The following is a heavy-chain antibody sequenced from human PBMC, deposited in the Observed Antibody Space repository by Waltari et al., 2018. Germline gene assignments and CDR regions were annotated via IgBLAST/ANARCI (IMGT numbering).Heavy chain of an antibody. V-gene: IGHV4-59*11. D-gene: IGHD4-17*01. J-gene: IGHJ2*01. CDR2: IYYSGST. CDR3: ARHFYGDHPDWYFDL. Sequence: QVQLQESGPGLVKPSETLSLTCTVSGGSISSHYWSWIRQPPGKGLEWIGYIYYSGSTNYNPSLKSRVTISVDTSKNQFSLKLSSVTAADTAVYYCARHFYGDHPDWYFDLWGRGTLVTVSS. CDR1: GGSISSHY.